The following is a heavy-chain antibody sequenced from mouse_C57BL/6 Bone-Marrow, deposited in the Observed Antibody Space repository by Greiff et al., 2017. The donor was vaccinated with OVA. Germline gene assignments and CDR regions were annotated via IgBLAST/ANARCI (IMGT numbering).Heavy chain of an antibody. D-gene: IGHD2-2*01. CDR1: GYTFTDYN. V-gene: IGHV1-18*01. Sequence: EVQLQESGPELVKPGASVKIPCKASGYTFTDYNMDWVKQSHGKSLEWIGDINPNNGGTIYNQKFKGKATLTVDKSSSTAYMELRSLTSEDTAVYYCARYGYDGRNYFDYWGQGTTLTVSS. CDR3: ARYGYDGRNYFDY. CDR2: INPNNGGT. J-gene: IGHJ2*01.